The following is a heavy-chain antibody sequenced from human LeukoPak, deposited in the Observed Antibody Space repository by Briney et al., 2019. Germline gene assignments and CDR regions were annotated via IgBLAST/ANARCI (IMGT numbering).Heavy chain of an antibody. Sequence: PSETLSLTCTVSGGSISSSSYYWGWIRQPPGKGLEWIGSIYYSGSTYYNPSLKSRVTISVNTSKNQFSLKLSSVTAADTAVYYCARGRSVWGSYRYDYWGQGTLVTVSS. V-gene: IGHV4-39*07. CDR3: ARGRSVWGSYRYDY. J-gene: IGHJ4*02. CDR2: IYYSGST. D-gene: IGHD3-16*02. CDR1: GGSISSSSYY.